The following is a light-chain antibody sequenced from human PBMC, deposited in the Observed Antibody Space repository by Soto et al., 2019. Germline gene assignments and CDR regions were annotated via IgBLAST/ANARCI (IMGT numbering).Light chain of an antibody. CDR3: RSYTSSSTLDVV. CDR1: SSDIGNNNY. J-gene: IGLJ2*01. Sequence: QSALTQPPSASGSPGQSVTISCTGNSSDIGNNNYVSWYQQHPGKAPKLMIYEVSKRPSGVPDRFSGSKSGNTASLTVSGLQAEDEADYYCRSYTSSSTLDVVFGGGTKVTVL. CDR2: EVS. V-gene: IGLV2-8*01.